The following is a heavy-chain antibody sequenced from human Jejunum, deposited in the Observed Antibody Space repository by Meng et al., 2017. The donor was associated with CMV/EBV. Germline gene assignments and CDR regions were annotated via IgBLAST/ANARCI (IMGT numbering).Heavy chain of an antibody. CDR1: GYRNRRKE. Sequence: GYRNRRKEKRWERKEKGKGRERVKIKSRKGKSETKEEKVRGRLTNKRDNSKKKLYLQMNSLRAEDTAVYFCENSQWLPGYWGQGTLVTVSS. D-gene: IGHD6-19*01. V-gene: IGHV3-23*02. CDR2: KSRKGKSE. CDR3: ENSQWLPGY. J-gene: IGHJ4*02.